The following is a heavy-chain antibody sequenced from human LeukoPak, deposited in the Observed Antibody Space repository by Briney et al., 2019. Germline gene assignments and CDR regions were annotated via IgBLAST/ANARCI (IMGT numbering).Heavy chain of an antibody. J-gene: IGHJ4*02. CDR2: VSPGGVSP. Sequence: GGSLRLSCVVSGLSFNKDVMSWFRQAPGKGLEWVSSVSPGGVSPNHADSVKGRFTFSRDNSKNTLYLQMNSLRAEDTAVYYCAKEEGYYYDSGGYYHYWGQGTLVTVSS. CDR3: AKEEGYYYDSGGYYHY. V-gene: IGHV3-23*01. CDR1: GLSFNKDV. D-gene: IGHD3-22*01.